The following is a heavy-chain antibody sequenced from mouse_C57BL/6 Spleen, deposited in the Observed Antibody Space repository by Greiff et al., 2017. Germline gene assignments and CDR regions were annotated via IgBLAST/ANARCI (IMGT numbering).Heavy chain of an antibody. CDR3: ARERYGDY. J-gene: IGHJ2*01. CDR1: GYTFTSYW. CDR2: IDPSDSYT. D-gene: IGHD2-10*02. Sequence: QVQLQQPGAELVMPGASVKLSCKASGYTFTSYWMHWVKQRPGQGLEWIGEIDPSDSYTNYNQKFKGKSTLTVDKSSSTAYMQLSSLTSEDSAGYYCARERYGDYWGQGTTLTVSS. V-gene: IGHV1-69*01.